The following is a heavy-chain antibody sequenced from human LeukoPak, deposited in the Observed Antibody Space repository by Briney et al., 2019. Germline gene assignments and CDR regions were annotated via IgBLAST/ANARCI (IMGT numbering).Heavy chain of an antibody. Sequence: IPSETLSLTCAVYGGSFSGYYWSWIRQPPGKGLEWIGEINHSGSTNYNPSLKSRVTISVDTSKNQFSLKLSSVTAAGTAVYYCARGPRMGSSGWYYWGQGTLVTVSS. CDR3: ARGPRMGSSGWYY. V-gene: IGHV4-34*01. D-gene: IGHD6-19*01. CDR2: INHSGST. J-gene: IGHJ4*02. CDR1: GGSFSGYY.